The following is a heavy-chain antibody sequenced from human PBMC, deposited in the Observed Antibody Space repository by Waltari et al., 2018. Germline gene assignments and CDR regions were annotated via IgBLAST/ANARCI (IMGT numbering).Heavy chain of an antibody. J-gene: IGHJ5*02. V-gene: IGHV4-39*07. Sequence: QLQLQESGPGLVKPSETLSLTCTVSGGSISSSSYYWGWIRQPPGKGLEWIGSIYYSGSTYYNPSLKSRVTISVDTSKNQFSLKLSSVTAADTAVYYCARDQLEEATLYNWFDPWGQGTLVTVSS. CDR1: GGSISSSSYY. CDR2: IYYSGST. CDR3: ARDQLEEATLYNWFDP. D-gene: IGHD2-15*01.